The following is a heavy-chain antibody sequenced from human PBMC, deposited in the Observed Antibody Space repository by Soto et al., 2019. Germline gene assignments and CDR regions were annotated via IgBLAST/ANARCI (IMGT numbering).Heavy chain of an antibody. D-gene: IGHD4-17*01. V-gene: IGHV3-23*01. CDR1: GFTFSSYA. CDR3: AKAYSPDYGDYEPYFQH. CDR2: ISGSGGST. J-gene: IGHJ1*01. Sequence: EVQLLESGGGLVQPGGSLRLSCAASGFTFSSYAMSWVRQAPGKGLEWVSAISGSGGSTYYADSVKGRFTISRDNSKNTLYRQMNSLRAEDTAVYYCAKAYSPDYGDYEPYFQHWGQGTLVTVSS.